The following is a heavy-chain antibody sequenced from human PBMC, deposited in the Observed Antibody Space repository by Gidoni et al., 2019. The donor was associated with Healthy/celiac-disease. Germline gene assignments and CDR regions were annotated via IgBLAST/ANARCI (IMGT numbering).Heavy chain of an antibody. CDR2: IDPSDFYT. J-gene: IGHJ3*02. CDR1: GYSFTNFW. D-gene: IGHD3-10*01. CDR3: ARLSGELRNAFDI. V-gene: IGHV5-10-1*01. Sequence: EVQLVQSGAEVKKPGESLRISCTGCGYSFTNFWINWVRQMPGKGLECMGRIDPSDFYTNYSTSFQGNVTISADKSISTAYLRWSSLKASDTAIYYCARLSGELRNAFDIWGQGTMVTVSS.